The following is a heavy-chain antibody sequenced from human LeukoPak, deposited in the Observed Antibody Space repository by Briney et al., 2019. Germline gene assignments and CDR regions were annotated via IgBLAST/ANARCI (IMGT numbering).Heavy chain of an antibody. CDR1: GFTFSSYA. Sequence: PGGSLRLSCAASGFTFSSYAMGWVRQAPGKGLEWVSAISDSGRDTSYAGSVKGRFTISRDNSKNTLYLQMNSLRADDTAVYYCAKDPIGIGPAFDIWGQGTMVTVSS. CDR2: ISDSGRDT. J-gene: IGHJ3*02. CDR3: AKDPIGIGPAFDI. D-gene: IGHD1-26*01. V-gene: IGHV3-23*01.